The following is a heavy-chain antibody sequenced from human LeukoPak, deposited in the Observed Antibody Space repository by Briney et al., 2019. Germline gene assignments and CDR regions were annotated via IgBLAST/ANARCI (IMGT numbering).Heavy chain of an antibody. D-gene: IGHD3-22*01. J-gene: IGHJ3*02. V-gene: IGHV4-34*01. Sequence: SETLSLTCAVYGGSFSGYYWNWIRQPPGKGLEWIGEINHSGSTNYNPSLKSRDTISLDTSKNQFSLKLNSVTAADTAVYYCARRTSDSSGNYYGAFDIWGQGTMVTVSS. CDR1: GGSFSGYY. CDR2: INHSGST. CDR3: ARRTSDSSGNYYGAFDI.